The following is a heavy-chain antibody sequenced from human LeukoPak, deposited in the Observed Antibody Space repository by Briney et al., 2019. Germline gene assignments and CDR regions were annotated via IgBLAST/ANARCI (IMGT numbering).Heavy chain of an antibody. Sequence: GGSLRLSCEGSGFTFSSYWMSWVRQAPGKGLEWVANIKQDGGQKYYVDSVKGRFTISRDNSKNSLYLQMNSLRAEDTAVYYCARDGWDYYDSSGLDYWGQGTLVTVSS. V-gene: IGHV3-7*01. J-gene: IGHJ4*02. CDR2: IKQDGGQK. D-gene: IGHD3-22*01. CDR1: GFTFSSYW. CDR3: ARDGWDYYDSSGLDY.